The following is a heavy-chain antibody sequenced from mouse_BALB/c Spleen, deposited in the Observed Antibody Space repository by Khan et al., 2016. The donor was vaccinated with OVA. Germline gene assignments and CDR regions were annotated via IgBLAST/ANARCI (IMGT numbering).Heavy chain of an antibody. D-gene: IGHD1-1*01. CDR1: GYSITSDYA. Sequence: EVQLQESGPCLVKPSQSLSLTCTVTGYSITSDYAWNWIRQFPGNKLEWMGYISYSGRTSYNPSLKSRISITRDTSRNQFFLQLNSVTTEDTATYYCARSVTITTVVATDFYYWGQGTTLTVSS. J-gene: IGHJ2*01. CDR3: ARSVTITTVVATDFYY. V-gene: IGHV3-2*02. CDR2: ISYSGRT.